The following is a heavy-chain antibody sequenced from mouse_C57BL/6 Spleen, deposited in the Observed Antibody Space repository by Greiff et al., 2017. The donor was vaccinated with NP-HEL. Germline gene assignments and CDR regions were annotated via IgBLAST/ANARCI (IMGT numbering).Heavy chain of an antibody. Sequence: EVKVVESGGGLVKPGGSLKLSCAASGFTFSSYAMSWVRQTPEKRLEWVATISDGGSYTYYPDNVKGRFTISRDNAKNNLYLQMSHLKSEDTAMYYCARTTTVVAYWYFDVWGTGTTVTVSS. V-gene: IGHV5-4*03. J-gene: IGHJ1*03. CDR2: ISDGGSYT. CDR1: GFTFSSYA. D-gene: IGHD1-1*01. CDR3: ARTTTVVAYWYFDV.